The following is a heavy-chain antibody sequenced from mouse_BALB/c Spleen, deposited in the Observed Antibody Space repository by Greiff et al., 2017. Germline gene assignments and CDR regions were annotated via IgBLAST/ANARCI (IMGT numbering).Heavy chain of an antibody. Sequence: DVKLQESGAELVKPGASVKLSCTASGFNIKDTYMHWVKQRPEQGLEWIGRIDPANGNTKYDPKFQGKATITADTSSNTAYLQLSSLTSEDTAVYYCARSLSDYYAMDYWGQGTSVTVSS. CDR3: ARSLSDYYAMDY. D-gene: IGHD3-2*02. CDR2: IDPANGNT. CDR1: GFNIKDTY. V-gene: IGHV14-3*02. J-gene: IGHJ4*01.